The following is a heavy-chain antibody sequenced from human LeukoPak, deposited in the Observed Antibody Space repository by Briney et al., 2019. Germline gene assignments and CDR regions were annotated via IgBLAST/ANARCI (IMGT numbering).Heavy chain of an antibody. Sequence: GGSLRLSCAASGFTFSSYGMHWVRQAPGKGLEWVAVIWYDGSNKYYADSVKGRFTISRDNSKNTLYLQMNSLRVEDTAVYYCARDVSNWNDLDYWGQGTLVTVSS. D-gene: IGHD1-1*01. V-gene: IGHV3-33*01. CDR3: ARDVSNWNDLDY. CDR1: GFTFSSYG. CDR2: IWYDGSNK. J-gene: IGHJ4*02.